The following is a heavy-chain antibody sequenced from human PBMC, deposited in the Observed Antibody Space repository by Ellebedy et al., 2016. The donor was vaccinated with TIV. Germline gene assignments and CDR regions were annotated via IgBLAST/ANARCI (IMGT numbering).Heavy chain of an antibody. D-gene: IGHD6-13*01. CDR3: ARGKWVLSSSWYYFDY. Sequence: MPSETLSLTCTVSSGSISSSNFYWGWIRQPPGKGLEWIGSIHSRGSTYYNSSLRSRVTISIDTSNNQFSLRLTSVTAADTAVYYCARGKWVLSSSWYYFDYWGQGTLVTVSS. J-gene: IGHJ4*02. CDR2: IHSRGST. CDR1: SGSISSSNFY. V-gene: IGHV4-39*07.